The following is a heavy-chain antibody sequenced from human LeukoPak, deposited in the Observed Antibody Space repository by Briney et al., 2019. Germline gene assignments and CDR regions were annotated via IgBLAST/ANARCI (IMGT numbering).Heavy chain of an antibody. V-gene: IGHV4-39*01. J-gene: IGHJ4*02. CDR1: GGSMNINDYY. CDR2: IYYTGTT. CDR3: ARRSITMVRGVIRPKSSRRGGLFDY. Sequence: PSETLSLTCSVFGGSMNINDYYWAWIRQPPGKGLEWIGSIYYTGTTYYNPSLNYRVTISVDTSKNQFSLKLSSVTAADTAVYYCARRSITMVRGVIRPKSSRRGGLFDYWGQGTLVTVSS. D-gene: IGHD3-10*01.